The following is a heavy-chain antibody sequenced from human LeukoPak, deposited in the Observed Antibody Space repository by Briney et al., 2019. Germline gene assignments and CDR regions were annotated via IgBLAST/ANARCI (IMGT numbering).Heavy chain of an antibody. CDR1: GATFSTHS. J-gene: IGHJ3*02. V-gene: IGHV1-69*02. Sequence: GASVKVSCKASGATFSTHSIGWVRHAPGQGLEWMGTIIPTLNLPNYAHKFKARVKITADKSTGTAYMELSSMKYDDTGVYYCAGCTIAVAGSGSFEIWGQGTLVTVSS. CDR3: AGCTIAVAGSGSFEI. CDR2: IIPTLNLP. D-gene: IGHD6-19*01.